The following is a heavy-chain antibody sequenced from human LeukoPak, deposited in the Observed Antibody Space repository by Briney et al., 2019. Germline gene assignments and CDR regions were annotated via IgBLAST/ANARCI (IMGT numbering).Heavy chain of an antibody. CDR1: GFTFSSYA. J-gene: IGHJ5*02. CDR3: AVVVPADTNRFDP. D-gene: IGHD2-2*01. Sequence: GGSLRLSCAASGFTFSSYAMSWVRQAPGKGLEWVSAISGSGGSTYYADPVKGRFTISRHNSKNTLYLQMNSLRSDDTAMYYCAVVVPADTNRFDPWGQGTLVTVSS. CDR2: ISGSGGST. V-gene: IGHV3-23*01.